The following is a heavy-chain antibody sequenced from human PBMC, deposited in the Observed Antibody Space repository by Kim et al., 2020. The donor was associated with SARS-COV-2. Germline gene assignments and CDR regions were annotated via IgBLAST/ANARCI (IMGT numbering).Heavy chain of an antibody. V-gene: IGHV4-31*02. Sequence: HINPSPHGRVTRSIDTSKNQFSLKLSSGTAADTAVYYCAREKQGWFDPWGQGTLVTVSS. CDR3: AREKQGWFDP. J-gene: IGHJ5*02.